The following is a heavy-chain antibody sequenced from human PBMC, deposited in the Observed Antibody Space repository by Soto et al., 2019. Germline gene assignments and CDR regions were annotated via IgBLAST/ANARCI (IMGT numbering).Heavy chain of an antibody. CDR3: ARGREYRLLLHGTYDP. V-gene: IGHV1-69*12. J-gene: IGHJ5*02. Sequence: QVQLVQSGAEVKKPGSSVKVSCKASGGTFRNYGISWVRQAPGQGLEWLGGIIPIFGTTKYAQKFQGRVTITADESTTTAYMELSSLRFEDTAVYYCARGREYRLLLHGTYDPWGQGTLVTVSS. CDR2: IIPIFGTT. CDR1: GGTFRNYG. D-gene: IGHD4-17*01.